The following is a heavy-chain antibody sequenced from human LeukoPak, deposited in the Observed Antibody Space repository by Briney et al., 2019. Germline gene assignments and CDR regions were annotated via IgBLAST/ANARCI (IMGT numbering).Heavy chain of an antibody. D-gene: IGHD3-3*01. CDR2: IRYDGSTT. CDR3: AKKGGNYDYFDY. V-gene: IGHV3-30*02. J-gene: IGHJ4*02. Sequence: GGSLRLSCAASGFTFSSYAMHWVRQAPGKGLEWVAYIRYDGSTTYYADSVRGRFTISRDNFKNTLYLEMNTLRAEDTAVFYCAKKGGNYDYFDYWGQGNLVTVSS. CDR1: GFTFSSYA.